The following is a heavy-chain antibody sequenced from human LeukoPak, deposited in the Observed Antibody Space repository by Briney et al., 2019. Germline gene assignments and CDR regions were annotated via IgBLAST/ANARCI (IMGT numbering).Heavy chain of an antibody. V-gene: IGHV3-15*01. CDR3: TTELEIYDYVWGSYRYDFDY. J-gene: IGHJ4*02. D-gene: IGHD3-16*02. CDR1: GFTFSNAW. CDR2: IKSKTDGGTT. Sequence: GGSLRLSCAASGFTFSNAWMTWVRQAPGKGLEWVGRIKSKTDGGTTDYAAPVKGRFTVSRDDSENTLYLQMNSLNTEDTAVYYCTTELEIYDYVWGSYRYDFDYWGQGTLVTVSS.